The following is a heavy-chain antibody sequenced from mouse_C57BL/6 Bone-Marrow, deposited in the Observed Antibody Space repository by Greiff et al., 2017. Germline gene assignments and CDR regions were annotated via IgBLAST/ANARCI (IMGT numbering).Heavy chain of an antibody. V-gene: IGHV5-4*01. Sequence: EVKLMKSGGGLVKPGGSLKLSCAASGFTFSSYAMSWVRQTPGKRLEWVAAISGGGSYTYYPDNVKGRFTITRDNAKNNLYLQMSHLKSEDTAMYYCAREILRYAMDYWGQGTSVTVSS. D-gene: IGHD1-1*01. CDR1: GFTFSSYA. CDR2: ISGGGSYT. CDR3: AREILRYAMDY. J-gene: IGHJ4*01.